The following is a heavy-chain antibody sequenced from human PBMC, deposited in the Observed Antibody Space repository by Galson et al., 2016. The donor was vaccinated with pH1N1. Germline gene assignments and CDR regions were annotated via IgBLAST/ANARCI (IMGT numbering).Heavy chain of an antibody. Sequence: SLRLSCAASGFTFGDYAMRWVRQAPGKGLEYVSSISTSSGTTYYGDSVRGRFTISRDNSKNTVYLQMNSLRAEDTAIYYCTKARVGNYYFDYWSQGSLVTVSS. J-gene: IGHJ4*02. D-gene: IGHD1-7*01. CDR3: TKARVGNYYFDY. CDR1: GFTFGDYA. V-gene: IGHV3-23*01. CDR2: ISTSSGTT.